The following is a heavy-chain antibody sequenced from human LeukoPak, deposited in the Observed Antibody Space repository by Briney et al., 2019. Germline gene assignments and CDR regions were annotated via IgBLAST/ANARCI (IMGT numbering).Heavy chain of an antibody. CDR2: IYTGDTA. V-gene: IGHV4-34*01. Sequence: TSVTLSFTSAGSDWSFSNYYWSWLRQSPGVGRVWIAGIYTGDTAKYNPSLWSRVTTSAATSKGQCSLRPDYVTVSDTAVYYCAGYHQGFLNDRWGGGTLVTVS. J-gene: IGHJ5*02. CDR3: AGYHQGFLNDR. D-gene: IGHD6-25*01. CDR1: DWSFSNYY.